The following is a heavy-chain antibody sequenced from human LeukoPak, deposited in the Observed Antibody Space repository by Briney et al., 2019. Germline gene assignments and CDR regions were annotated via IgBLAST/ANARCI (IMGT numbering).Heavy chain of an antibody. CDR2: INHSGST. V-gene: IGHV4-34*01. Sequence: ASETLSLTCAVYGGSFSGYYWSWIRQPPGKGLEWIGEINHSGSTNYNPSLKSRVTISVDTSKNQFSLKLSSVTAADTAVYYCARGLYYDSSGYPTESNAFDIWGQGTMVTVSS. CDR1: GGSFSGYY. CDR3: ARGLYYDSSGYPTESNAFDI. D-gene: IGHD3-22*01. J-gene: IGHJ3*02.